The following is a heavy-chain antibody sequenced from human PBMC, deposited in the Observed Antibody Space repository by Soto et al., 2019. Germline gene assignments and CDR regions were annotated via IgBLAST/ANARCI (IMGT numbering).Heavy chain of an antibody. V-gene: IGHV3-33*06. Sequence: QVQLVESGGGVVQPGRSLRLSCAASGFTFSSYGMHWVRQAPGQGLEWVAVIWYDGSNKYPADSVKGRFTISRDNSKNTLYLQMNSLSAEDTAVYYCAKGGGHYYYAMDVWGQGTTVTVSS. J-gene: IGHJ6*02. CDR1: GFTFSSYG. CDR2: IWYDGSNK. CDR3: AKGGGHYYYAMDV.